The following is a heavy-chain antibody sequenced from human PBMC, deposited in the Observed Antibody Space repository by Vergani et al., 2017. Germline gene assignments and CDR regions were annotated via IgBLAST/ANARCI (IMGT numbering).Heavy chain of an antibody. V-gene: IGHV3-7*01. CDR2: INDDEKEK. Sequence: EVQLVESGGGLVQPGGSLRLSCAASGFLFSDYWLNWVRQSPGGGLEWVANINDDEKEKYYVDSMKGRFTVSRDNARNFLFLQMNSLRVEDTAVYYCAKLDYFRPDIWGQGALVTVSS. J-gene: IGHJ4*02. CDR3: AKLDYFRPDI. CDR1: GFLFSDYW. D-gene: IGHD2/OR15-2a*01.